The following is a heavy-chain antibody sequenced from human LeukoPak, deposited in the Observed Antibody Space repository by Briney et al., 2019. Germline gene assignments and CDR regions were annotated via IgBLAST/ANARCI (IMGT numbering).Heavy chain of an antibody. CDR3: ARDLRGIAVAGTEGY. CDR1: GGTFSSYA. V-gene: IGHV1-69*04. J-gene: IGHJ4*02. Sequence: GASVKVSCKASGGTFSSYAISWVRQAPGQGLEWMGRIIPILGIANYAQKFQGRVTITADKSTSTAYMELSSLRSEDTAVYYCARDLRGIAVAGTEGYWGQGTLVTVSS. CDR2: IIPILGIA. D-gene: IGHD6-19*01.